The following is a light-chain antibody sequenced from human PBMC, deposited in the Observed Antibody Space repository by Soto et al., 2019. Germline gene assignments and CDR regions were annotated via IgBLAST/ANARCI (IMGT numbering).Light chain of an antibody. CDR3: LQDYNYPWT. CDR1: QSISSY. Sequence: IQMTQSPSSLSASVGDIVTITCRASQSISSYLNWYQQKPGKAPKLLIYAASSLQSGVPSRFSGSGSGTDFTLTISSLQPEDVATYYCLQDYNYPWTLGQGTKVDIK. CDR2: AAS. V-gene: IGKV1-6*01. J-gene: IGKJ1*01.